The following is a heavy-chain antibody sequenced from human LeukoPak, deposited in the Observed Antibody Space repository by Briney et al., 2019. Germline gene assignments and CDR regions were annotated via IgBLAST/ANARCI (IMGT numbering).Heavy chain of an antibody. J-gene: IGHJ6*02. CDR2: MNPNSGNA. CDR1: GYTFTNYD. V-gene: IGHV1-8*02. Sequence: AASVKVSCKASGYTFTNYDINWVRQASGQGLEWVGWMNPNSGNAGFAQKFKGRITMTGDTTTNTAYMEVFSLTSDDTAIYYCATQRWEKLHGSYYYDGMDVWGQGTTVTVS. D-gene: IGHD1-26*01. CDR3: ATQRWEKLHGSYYYDGMDV.